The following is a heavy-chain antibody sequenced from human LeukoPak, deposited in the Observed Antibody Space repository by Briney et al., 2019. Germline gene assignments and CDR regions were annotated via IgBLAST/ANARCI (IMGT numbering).Heavy chain of an antibody. D-gene: IGHD3-10*01. CDR2: IIPILGIA. J-gene: IGHJ4*02. CDR1: GGTFSSYA. V-gene: IGHV1-69*04. Sequence: GASVKVSCKASGGTFSSYAISWVRRAPGQGLEWMGRIIPILGIANYAQKFQGRVTITADKSTSTAYMELSSLRSEDTAVYYCARDPYGSGGSVDYWGQGTLVTVSS. CDR3: ARDPYGSGGSVDY.